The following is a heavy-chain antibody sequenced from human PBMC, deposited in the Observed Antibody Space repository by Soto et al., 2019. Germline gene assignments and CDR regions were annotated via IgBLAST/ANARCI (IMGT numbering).Heavy chain of an antibody. V-gene: IGHV1-3*01. CDR1: GYTFTSYA. D-gene: IGHD3-22*01. J-gene: IGHJ4*02. Sequence: ASVKVSCKASGYTFTSYAMHWVRQAPGQRLEWMGWINAGNGNTKYSQKFQDRVTITRDTSASTANMELGSLRSEDTAVYCCARGNPMTVLAISSLCCYWGQGNLVTVSS. CDR3: ARGNPMTVLAISSLCCY. CDR2: INAGNGNT.